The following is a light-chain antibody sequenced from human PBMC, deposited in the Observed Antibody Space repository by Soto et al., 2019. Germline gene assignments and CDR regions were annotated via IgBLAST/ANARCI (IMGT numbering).Light chain of an antibody. CDR1: SSDVGGYNY. Sequence: QSALTQPRSVSGSPGQSVTISCTGTSSDVGGYNYVSWYQQHPGKAPKLMIYDVSKRPSGVPDRFSGSKSGNTASLTISGLQAEDEADYYCCSYAGSNTHYAFRTGTKVTV. CDR2: DVS. J-gene: IGLJ1*01. V-gene: IGLV2-11*01. CDR3: CSYAGSNTHYA.